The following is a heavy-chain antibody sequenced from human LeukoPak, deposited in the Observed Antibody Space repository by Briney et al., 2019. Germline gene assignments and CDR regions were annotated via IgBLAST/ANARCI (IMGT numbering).Heavy chain of an antibody. Sequence: PGRSLRLSCAASGFTFSSYAMHWVRQAPGKGLEWVAVISYDGSNKYYADSVKGRFTISRDNSKNTLYLQMNSLRAEDTAVYYCAREESLITIFGVVIIPFDYWGQGTLVTVSS. V-gene: IGHV3-30-3*01. CDR3: AREESLITIFGVVIIPFDY. CDR1: GFTFSSYA. J-gene: IGHJ4*02. CDR2: ISYDGSNK. D-gene: IGHD3-3*01.